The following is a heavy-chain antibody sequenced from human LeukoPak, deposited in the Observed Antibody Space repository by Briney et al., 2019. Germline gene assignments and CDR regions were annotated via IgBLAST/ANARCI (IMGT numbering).Heavy chain of an antibody. Sequence: ASVKVSCKASGYTFTGYYMHWVRQAPGQGLEWMGWINPNSGGTNYAQKFQGRVTMTRGTSISTAYMELSRLRSDDTAVYYCARKWFGTSLSFDYWGQGTLVTVSS. V-gene: IGHV1-2*02. D-gene: IGHD3-10*01. CDR3: ARKWFGTSLSFDY. J-gene: IGHJ4*02. CDR1: GYTFTGYY. CDR2: INPNSGGT.